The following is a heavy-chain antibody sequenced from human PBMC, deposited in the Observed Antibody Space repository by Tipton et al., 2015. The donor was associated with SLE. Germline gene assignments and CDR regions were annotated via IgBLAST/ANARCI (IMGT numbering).Heavy chain of an antibody. V-gene: IGHV3-7*01. CDR1: GFTFSTNA. D-gene: IGHD5-24*01. J-gene: IGHJ4*02. CDR3: AGGQSLDY. Sequence: SLRLSCAASGFTFSTNAMSWVRQAPGKGLGWVANIKQAGIDKYYVDSVKGRFTISRDNAENSLYLQMDSLRAEDTALYYCAGGQSLDYWGQGTLVTVSS. CDR2: IKQAGIDK.